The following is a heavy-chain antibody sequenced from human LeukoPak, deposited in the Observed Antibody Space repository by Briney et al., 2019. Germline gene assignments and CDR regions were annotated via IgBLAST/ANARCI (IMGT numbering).Heavy chain of an antibody. CDR2: ISYDGSNK. CDR1: GFTFSSYA. D-gene: IGHD3-22*01. V-gene: IGHV3-30-3*01. Sequence: GRSLRLSCAASGFTFSSYAMHWVRQAPGKGLEWVAVISYDGSNKYYADSVKGRFTISRDNSKNTLYLQMNSLRAEDTAVYYCARDGYYYDSSGYSSFDYWGQGTLVTVSS. CDR3: ARDGYYYDSSGYSSFDY. J-gene: IGHJ4*02.